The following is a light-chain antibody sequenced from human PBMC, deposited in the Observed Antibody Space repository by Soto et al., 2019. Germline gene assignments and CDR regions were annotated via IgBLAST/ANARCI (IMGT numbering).Light chain of an antibody. CDR1: SNDVGGYNY. V-gene: IGLV2-14*01. CDR2: DVS. CDR3: SSYSSSSTLVV. J-gene: IGLJ2*01. Sequence: QSALTQPASVSGSPGQSITISCTGTSNDVGGYNYVSWYQQHPGKAHKLMIYDVSNRPSGVSDRFSGSKSGNAASLTISGLQAEDEGDYYCSSYSSSSTLVVFGGGTKVTVL.